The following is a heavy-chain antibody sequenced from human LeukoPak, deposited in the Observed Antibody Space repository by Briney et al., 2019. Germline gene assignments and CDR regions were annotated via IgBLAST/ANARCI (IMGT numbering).Heavy chain of an antibody. V-gene: IGHV3-21*01. Sequence: GGSLRLSCAASGFTVSSNYMSWVRQAPGKGLEWVSSISSSSSYIYYADSVKGRFTISRDNAKNSLYLQMNSLRAEDTAVYYCARGEWFGELLSHFDYWGQGTLVTVSS. CDR1: GFTVSSNY. CDR3: ARGEWFGELLSHFDY. CDR2: ISSSSSYI. D-gene: IGHD3-10*01. J-gene: IGHJ4*02.